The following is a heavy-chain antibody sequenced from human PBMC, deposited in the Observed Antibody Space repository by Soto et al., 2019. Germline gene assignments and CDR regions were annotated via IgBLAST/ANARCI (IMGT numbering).Heavy chain of an antibody. CDR2: ISAYNGNT. J-gene: IGHJ4*02. D-gene: IGHD6-13*01. CDR1: GYTFTGYG. V-gene: IGHV1-18*01. Sequence: AAVKVCCKACGYTFTGYGISWVLQAPGQGLEWMGWISAYNGNTNYAQKLQGRVTMTTDTSTSTAYMELRSLRSDDTAVYYCARDVSSSYHLNPLAYRGQRTLVSVSS. CDR3: ARDVSSSYHLNPLAY.